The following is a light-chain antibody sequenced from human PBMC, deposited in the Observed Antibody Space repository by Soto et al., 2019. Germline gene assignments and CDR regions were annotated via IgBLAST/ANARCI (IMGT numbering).Light chain of an antibody. CDR3: QQYNNWPPWT. Sequence: EIVMTQSPATLSVSPGERATLSCRASQSVSSNLAWYQQKPGQAPRLLIYAASTRATGIPARFRGSGSGTEFTLTISSLQSEDFALYYCQQYNNWPPWTFGQGTKVEIK. V-gene: IGKV3-15*01. J-gene: IGKJ1*01. CDR1: QSVSSN. CDR2: AAS.